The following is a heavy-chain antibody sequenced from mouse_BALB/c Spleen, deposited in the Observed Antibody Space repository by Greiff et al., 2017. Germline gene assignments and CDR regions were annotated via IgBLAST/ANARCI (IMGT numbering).Heavy chain of an antibody. J-gene: IGHJ4*01. CDR3: AREDYYDSSPMDY. CDR2: IYPGDGDT. CDR1: GYTFTSYW. D-gene: IGHD1-1*01. V-gene: IGHV1-87*01. Sequence: QVQLQQSGAELARPGASVKLSCKASGYTFTSYWIQWVKQRPGQGLEWIGAIYPGDGDTRYTQKFKGKATLTADKSSSTAYMQLSSLASEDSAVYYCAREDYYDSSPMDYWGQGTSVTVSS.